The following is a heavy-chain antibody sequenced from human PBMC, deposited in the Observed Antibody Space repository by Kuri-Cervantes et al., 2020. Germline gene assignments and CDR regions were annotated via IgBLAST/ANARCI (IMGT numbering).Heavy chain of an antibody. J-gene: IGHJ6*02. CDR1: GFTFNHYW. Sequence: GGSLRLSCVASGFTFNHYWMTWVRQAPGKGLEWVSSISSSSSYIYYADSVKGRFTISRDNAKNSLYLQMNSLRAEDTAVYYCARDPYYGSGSYYNFGMDVWGQGTTVTVSS. D-gene: IGHD3-10*01. V-gene: IGHV3-21*01. CDR2: ISSSSSYI. CDR3: ARDPYYGSGSYYNFGMDV.